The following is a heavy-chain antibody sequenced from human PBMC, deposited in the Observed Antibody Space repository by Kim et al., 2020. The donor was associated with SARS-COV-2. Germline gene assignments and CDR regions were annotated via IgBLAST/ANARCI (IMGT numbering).Heavy chain of an antibody. CDR1: GFTFSNYN. D-gene: IGHD3-16*01. CDR2: ISSRSSLI. V-gene: IGHV3-48*02. J-gene: IGHJ5*01. CDR3: ARASWGRTYADS. Sequence: GGSLRLSCAASGFTFSNYNMNWVRQAPGKGLEWVSYISSRSSLIFYADSVKGRFTSSRDNAQNSLYMHMNSLRDEDTAVYYCARASWGRTYADSWGQGT.